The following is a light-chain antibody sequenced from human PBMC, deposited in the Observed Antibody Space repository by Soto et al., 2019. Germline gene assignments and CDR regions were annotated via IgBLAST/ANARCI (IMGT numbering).Light chain of an antibody. V-gene: IGLV1-44*01. J-gene: IGLJ2*01. Sequence: QSVLTQPPSASGTPGQRVTISCSGSSSNIGSNTVNWYQQLPGTAPKLLIYSNNQRPSGVPDRFSGSKSGTSASLAICGLQSEDEADYYCAAWDDSLNVVVFGGGTKLTVL. CDR3: AAWDDSLNVVV. CDR1: SSNIGSNT. CDR2: SNN.